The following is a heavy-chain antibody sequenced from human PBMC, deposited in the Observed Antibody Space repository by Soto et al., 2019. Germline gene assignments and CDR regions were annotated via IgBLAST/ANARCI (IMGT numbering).Heavy chain of an antibody. CDR3: AKATGIAVAGTPFDY. Sequence: QPWWSLRLSCSASVFTFSSYAMSWFRQAPGKGLEWVSAISGSGGSTYYADSVKGRFTISRDNSKNTLYLQMNSLRAEDTAVYYCAKATGIAVAGTPFDYWGQGTLVTVSS. V-gene: IGHV3-23*01. D-gene: IGHD6-19*01. CDR2: ISGSGGST. J-gene: IGHJ4*02. CDR1: VFTFSSYA.